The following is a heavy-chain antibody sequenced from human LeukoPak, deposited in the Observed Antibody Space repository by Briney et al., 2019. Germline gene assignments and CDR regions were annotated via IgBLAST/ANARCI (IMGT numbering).Heavy chain of an antibody. D-gene: IGHD3-22*01. Sequence: PGGSLRLSCAASRYTFSSYWMSWVRQAPGKGLEWVANIKQDGSEKYYVDSVKGRFTISRDNAKNSLYLQMNSLRAEDTAVYYCARGLDYDYFDYWGQGTLVTVSS. CDR1: RYTFSSYW. V-gene: IGHV3-7*01. J-gene: IGHJ4*02. CDR2: IKQDGSEK. CDR3: ARGLDYDYFDY.